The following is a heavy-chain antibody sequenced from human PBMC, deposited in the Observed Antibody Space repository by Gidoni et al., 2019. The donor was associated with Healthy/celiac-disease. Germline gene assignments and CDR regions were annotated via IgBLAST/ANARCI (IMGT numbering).Heavy chain of an antibody. CDR3: AREYPYSSTHDAFDI. J-gene: IGHJ3*02. CDR2: ISSSSSTI. D-gene: IGHD6-13*01. V-gene: IGHV3-48*01. CDR1: GFTFSSDS. Sequence: EVQLVESGGGLVQPGGSLRLSCAASGFTFSSDSMNWVRQAPGKGLEWVSYISSSSSTIYYADSVKGRFTISRDNAKNSLYLQMNSLRAEDTAVYYCAREYPYSSTHDAFDIWGQGTMVTVSS.